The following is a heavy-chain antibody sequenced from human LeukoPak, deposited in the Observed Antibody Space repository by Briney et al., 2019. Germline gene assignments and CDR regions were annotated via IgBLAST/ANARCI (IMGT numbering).Heavy chain of an antibody. CDR3: ARAGYSGYDWRWFDP. D-gene: IGHD5-12*01. CDR2: INHSGST. Sequence: SETLSLTCAVYGGSFSGYYWSWIRQPPGKGLEWIGEINHSGSTNYNPSLKSRVTISVDTSKNQFSLELSSVTAADTAVYYCARAGYSGYDWRWFDPWGQGTLVTVSS. V-gene: IGHV4-34*01. J-gene: IGHJ5*02. CDR1: GGSFSGYY.